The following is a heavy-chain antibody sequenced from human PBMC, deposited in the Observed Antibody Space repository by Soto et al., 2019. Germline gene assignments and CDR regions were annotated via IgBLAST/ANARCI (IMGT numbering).Heavy chain of an antibody. V-gene: IGHV1-69*01. D-gene: IGHD2-2*01. Sequence: QVQLVQSGAEVKKPGSSVKVSCKASGGTFGSYAISWVRQAPGQGLDWMGGIIPIPGTANYAQKFQGRVTIAAYESTSTAYMELSSLRSEDTAVYYCTRSQGSSTSLEIYYSYYYGMDVWGQGTTVTVSS. CDR3: TRSQGSSTSLEIYYSYYYGMDV. CDR1: GGTFGSYA. J-gene: IGHJ6*02. CDR2: IIPIPGTA.